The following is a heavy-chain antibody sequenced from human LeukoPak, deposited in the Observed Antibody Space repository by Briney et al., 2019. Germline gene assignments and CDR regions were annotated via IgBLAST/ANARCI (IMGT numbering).Heavy chain of an antibody. J-gene: IGHJ4*02. D-gene: IGHD7-27*01. Sequence: ASVKVSCKASGYTFTSYGINWVRQATGQRPEWMGWMSPNSGDTGYAQEFQDRVTMTRNTSISTAYMELSSLRSDDTAVYYCARGPPNWGYDYWGPGTLVTVSS. V-gene: IGHV1-8*02. CDR1: GYTFTSYG. CDR3: ARGPPNWGYDY. CDR2: MSPNSGDT.